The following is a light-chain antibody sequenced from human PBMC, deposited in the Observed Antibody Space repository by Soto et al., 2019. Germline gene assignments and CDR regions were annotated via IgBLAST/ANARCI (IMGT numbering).Light chain of an antibody. V-gene: IGKV1-27*01. Sequence: DIQLTQSPSSLFASVGDGVTITSRVSQGISSYLNWYRQKPGKVTKLMIYSASNLQYGVPSRFSGSGSGTDFTLTLSSLQPEDVANYYGQRTYNAHLITFGQGTRLEIK. J-gene: IGKJ5*01. CDR2: SAS. CDR1: QGISSY. CDR3: QRTYNAHLIT.